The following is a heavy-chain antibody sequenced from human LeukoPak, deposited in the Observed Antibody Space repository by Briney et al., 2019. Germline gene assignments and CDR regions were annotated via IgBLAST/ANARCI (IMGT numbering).Heavy chain of an antibody. CDR1: GFTFSTYD. CDR2: IGAAGDT. D-gene: IGHD5-24*01. CDR3: ARAARINGYNYFDY. J-gene: IGHJ4*02. V-gene: IGHV3-13*01. Sequence: GGSLRLSCAASGFTFSTYDMHWVRQAAGEGLEWVSGIGAAGDTYYPGSVKGRFTISRENAKNFLFPQMNSLGVGDTAVYYCARAARINGYNYFDYWGQGTLVTVSS.